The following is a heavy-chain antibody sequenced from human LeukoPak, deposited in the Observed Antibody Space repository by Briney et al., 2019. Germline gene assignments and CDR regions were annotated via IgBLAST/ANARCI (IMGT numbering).Heavy chain of an antibody. CDR2: IRSDGYHT. Sequence: GGSLRLSCGASGFVFDDYDMHWVRQAPGKGLEWVAFIRSDGYHTYYTDSVKGRFIITRDNFKNTLYLQMNGLRLEDMAVYYCAKPSGSGVDYWGRGTRVTVSS. CDR1: GFVFDDYD. D-gene: IGHD1-26*01. CDR3: AKPSGSGVDY. V-gene: IGHV3-30*02. J-gene: IGHJ4*02.